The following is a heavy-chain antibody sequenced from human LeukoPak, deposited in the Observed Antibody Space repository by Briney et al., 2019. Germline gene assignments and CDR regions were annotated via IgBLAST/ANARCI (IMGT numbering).Heavy chain of an antibody. J-gene: IGHJ4*02. D-gene: IGHD6-6*01. CDR1: GFTFSSYG. Sequence: SGRSLRLSCAASGFTFSSYGMHWVRQAPGKGLEWVAVIWYDGSNKYYADSVKGRFTISRDNSKNTLYLQMNSLRAEDTAMYYCARDLGWRTAARSFDYWGQGTLVTVSS. V-gene: IGHV3-33*01. CDR3: ARDLGWRTAARSFDY. CDR2: IWYDGSNK.